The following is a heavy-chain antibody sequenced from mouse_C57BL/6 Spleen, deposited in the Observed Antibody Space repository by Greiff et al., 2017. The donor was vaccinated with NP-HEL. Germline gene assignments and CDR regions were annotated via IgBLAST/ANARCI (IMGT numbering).Heavy chain of an antibody. Sequence: VQLQQSGAELVRPGTSVKVSCKASGYAFTNYLIEWVKQRPGQGLEWIGVINPGSGGTNYNEKFKGKATLTADKSSSTAYMQLSSLTSEDSAVYFCARGSPGYYLDYWGQGTTLTVSS. J-gene: IGHJ2*01. CDR1: GYAFTNYL. V-gene: IGHV1-54*01. CDR2: INPGSGGT. CDR3: ARGSPGYYLDY.